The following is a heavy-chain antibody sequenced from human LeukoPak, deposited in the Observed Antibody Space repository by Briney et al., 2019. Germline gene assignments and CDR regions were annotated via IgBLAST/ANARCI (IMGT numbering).Heavy chain of an antibody. CDR1: GGTFTSYA. CDR2: IIPIFGTA. Sequence: ASVKVSCKASGGTFTSYAISWVRQAPGQGLEWMGGIIPIFGTANYAQKFQGRVTITADESTSTAYMELSSLRSEDTAVYYCARADYDILTANSFNIWGQGTMVTVSS. D-gene: IGHD3-9*01. CDR3: ARADYDILTANSFNI. V-gene: IGHV1-69*01. J-gene: IGHJ3*02.